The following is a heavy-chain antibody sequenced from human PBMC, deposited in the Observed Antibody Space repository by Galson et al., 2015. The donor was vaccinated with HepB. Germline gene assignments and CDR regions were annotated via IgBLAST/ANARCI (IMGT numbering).Heavy chain of an antibody. CDR3: ARHLYSSQSFFDY. J-gene: IGHJ4*02. CDR1: GGSFSGYY. Sequence: LSLTCAVYGGSFSGYYWSWIRQPPGKGLEWIGEINHSGSTNYNPSLKSRVTISVDTSKNQFSLKLSSVTAADTAVYYCARHLYSSQSFFDYWGQGTLVTVSS. CDR2: INHSGST. D-gene: IGHD6-13*01. V-gene: IGHV4-34*01.